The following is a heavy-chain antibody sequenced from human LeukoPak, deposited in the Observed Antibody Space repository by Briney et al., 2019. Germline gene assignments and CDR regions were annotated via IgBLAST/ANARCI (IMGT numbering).Heavy chain of an antibody. CDR3: VRYNNYGYYFDY. J-gene: IGHJ4*02. CDR2: IYHSGST. CDR1: GGSISSYY. Sequence: SETLSLTCTVSGGSISSYYWSWIRQPAGKGLEWIGRIYHSGSTYYNPSLKSRLTISVDTSKNQFSLRLSSVTAADTAVYYCVRYNNYGYYFDYWGQGTLVTVSS. D-gene: IGHD4-11*01. V-gene: IGHV4-59*05.